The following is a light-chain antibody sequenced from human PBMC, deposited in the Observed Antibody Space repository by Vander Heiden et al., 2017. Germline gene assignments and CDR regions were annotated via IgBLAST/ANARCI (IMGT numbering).Light chain of an antibody. Sequence: EIVITHSPATLSGSPGERATLSCRASQSVSSNLAWYQQKPVQAPRLLIYGASTRATGIPARFSGSGSGTEFTLTISSLQSEDFAVYYCHQYNNWPRTFGQGTKVEIK. J-gene: IGKJ1*01. CDR2: GAS. CDR1: QSVSSN. CDR3: HQYNNWPRT. V-gene: IGKV3-15*01.